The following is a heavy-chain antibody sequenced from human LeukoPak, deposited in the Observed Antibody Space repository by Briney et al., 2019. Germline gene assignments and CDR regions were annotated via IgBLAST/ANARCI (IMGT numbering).Heavy chain of an antibody. V-gene: IGHV1-2*02. J-gene: IGHJ4*02. CDR3: ARDIGDYYGSGSSFDY. D-gene: IGHD3-10*01. CDR2: ISPHTGVT. CDR1: GYTFSAHF. Sequence: ASVKVSCKASGYTFSAHFIHWVRQAPGQGLEWMGWISPHTGVTDYLQKLQGRVAMTRDTSITTVYMELRSLRSDDTAMYYCARDIGDYYGSGSSFDYWGQGALVTVSS.